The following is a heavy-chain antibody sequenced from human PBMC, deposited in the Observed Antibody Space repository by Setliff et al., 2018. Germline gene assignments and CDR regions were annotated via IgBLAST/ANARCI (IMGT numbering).Heavy chain of an antibody. CDR2: ICVTEST. D-gene: IGHD3-10*01. Sequence: NPSETLSLTCTVSGDSISNYYWNWIRQPAGKGLEWIGRICVTESTKYNPSLKSRVTLSIDTSKNQFSLKLSSVTAADAALYYCAASRAYTGAVEEWFLPKTFDFWGQGSPVTVSS. V-gene: IGHV4-4*07. J-gene: IGHJ4*02. CDR3: AASRAYTGAVEEWFLPKTFDF. CDR1: GDSISNYY.